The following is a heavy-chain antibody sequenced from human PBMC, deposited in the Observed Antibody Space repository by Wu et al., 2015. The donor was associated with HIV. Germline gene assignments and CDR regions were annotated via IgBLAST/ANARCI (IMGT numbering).Heavy chain of an antibody. D-gene: IGHD6-19*01. CDR1: GYTFTSYD. Sequence: QVQLVQSGAEVKKPGASVKVSCKASGYTFTSYDINWVRQATGQGLEWMGWMNPNSGNTGYAQKFQGRVTMTRNTSISTAYMELSSLRSEDTAVYYCAFAGGAIAVAGSDAFDIWGQGTMVTVSS. J-gene: IGHJ3*02. V-gene: IGHV1-8*01. CDR3: AFAGGAIAVAGSDAFDI. CDR2: MNPNSGNT.